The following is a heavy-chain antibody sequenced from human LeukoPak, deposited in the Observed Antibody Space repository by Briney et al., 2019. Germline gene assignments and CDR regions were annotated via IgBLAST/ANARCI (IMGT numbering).Heavy chain of an antibody. CDR1: GFTFSSYA. Sequence: GGSLRLSCAASGFTFSSYAMHWVRQAPGKGLEWVAVISYDGSNKYYADSVRGRFTISRDNSKNTLYLQMNSLRAEDTAVYYCARDHYGDPDYWGRGTLVTVSS. V-gene: IGHV3-30-3*01. CDR3: ARDHYGDPDY. J-gene: IGHJ4*02. CDR2: ISYDGSNK. D-gene: IGHD4-17*01.